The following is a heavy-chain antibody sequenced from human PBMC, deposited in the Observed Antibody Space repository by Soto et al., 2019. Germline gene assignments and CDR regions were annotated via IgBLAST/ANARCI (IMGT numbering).Heavy chain of an antibody. J-gene: IGHJ4*02. Sequence: EVQLVESGGGLVKPGGSLRLSCAASGFTFSSYSMNWVRQAPGTGLEWVSSISSSSSYIYYADSVKGRFTISRDNAKNALELQMNSLRAEDTAVYDCARDQPGYSYGYGLGYWGQGTLVTVSS. CDR1: GFTFSSYS. CDR3: ARDQPGYSYGYGLGY. CDR2: ISSSSSYI. D-gene: IGHD5-18*01. V-gene: IGHV3-21*01.